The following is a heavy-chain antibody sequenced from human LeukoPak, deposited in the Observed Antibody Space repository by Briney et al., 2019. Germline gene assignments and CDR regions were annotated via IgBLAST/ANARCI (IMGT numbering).Heavy chain of an antibody. Sequence: SETLSLTCSVSGSSISSSTYYWGWIRQPPGKGLEWIGSIYYSGNTYYNPSLKSRVTISIDTSKNQFSLKLSSVTAADTAVYYCARELWRSSSGRWFDPWGQGTLVTVSS. CDR2: IYYSGNT. J-gene: IGHJ5*02. CDR1: GSSISSSTYY. V-gene: IGHV4-39*07. CDR3: ARELWRSSSGRWFDP. D-gene: IGHD6-6*01.